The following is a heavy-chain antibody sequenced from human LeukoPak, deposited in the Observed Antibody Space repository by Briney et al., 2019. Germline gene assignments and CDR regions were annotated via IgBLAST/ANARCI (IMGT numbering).Heavy chain of an antibody. V-gene: IGHV3-72*01. J-gene: IGHJ4*02. Sequence: PGGSLRLSXAASGSPFTDRYMDWVRQAPGKGLEWVGRTRNKANSYISEYAASVKGRFTISRDNSKNSLYLQMNSLKTKDTAVYYCARDFDYGDGFDFWGQGTLVTVSS. CDR2: TRNKANSYIS. D-gene: IGHD4-17*01. CDR1: GSPFTDRY. CDR3: ARDFDYGDGFDF.